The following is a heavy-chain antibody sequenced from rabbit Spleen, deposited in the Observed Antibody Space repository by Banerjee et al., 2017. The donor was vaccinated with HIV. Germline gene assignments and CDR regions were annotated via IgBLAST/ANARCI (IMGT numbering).Heavy chain of an antibody. CDR1: GLEFSGSYW. D-gene: IGHD4-2*01. CDR3: ARSWTYSADAGFKL. Sequence: QSLEESGGDLVKPGASLTLTCKASGLEFSGSYWICWVRQAPGKGLEWVACISSSSGHTEYTSWTKGRFTISKTSSTTVTLQMTTLTGADTATYFCARSWTYSADAGFKLWGPGTLVTVS. J-gene: IGHJ4*01. V-gene: IGHV1S40*01. CDR2: ISSSSGHT.